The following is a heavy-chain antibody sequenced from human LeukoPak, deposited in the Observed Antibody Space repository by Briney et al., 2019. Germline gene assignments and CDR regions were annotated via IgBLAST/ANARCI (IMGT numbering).Heavy chain of an antibody. CDR3: ARGDSSGYTLNWFDP. J-gene: IGHJ5*02. V-gene: IGHV4-39*07. CDR1: GGSISTSSYY. D-gene: IGHD3-22*01. Sequence: SETLSLTCTVSGGSISTSSYYWGWIRQPPGKGLECIGNIYYSGSTYYNPSLKSRVTISVDTSKNQFSLKLSSVTAADTAVYYCARGDSSGYTLNWFDPWGQGTLVTVSS. CDR2: IYYSGST.